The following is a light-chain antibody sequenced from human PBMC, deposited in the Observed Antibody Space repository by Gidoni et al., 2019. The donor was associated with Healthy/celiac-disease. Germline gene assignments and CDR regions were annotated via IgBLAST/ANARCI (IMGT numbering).Light chain of an antibody. Sequence: QSALTQPASVSGPLGQAITIACTGTSRDVGGYNYVSWYQQHPGKAPKLMIYEVSNRPSGVSNRFSGSKSGNTASLTISGLQAEDEADYYCSSYTSSSTFVFGTGTKVTVL. V-gene: IGLV2-14*01. CDR3: SSYTSSSTFV. J-gene: IGLJ1*01. CDR1: SRDVGGYNY. CDR2: EVS.